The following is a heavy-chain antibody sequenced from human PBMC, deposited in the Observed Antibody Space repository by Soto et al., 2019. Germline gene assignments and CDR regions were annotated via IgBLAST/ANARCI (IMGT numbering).Heavy chain of an antibody. Sequence: PGGSLRLSCAASGFTFSSHWIHWVRQAPGKGLMWVSRVSGDGSITSYVDAVKGRVTISRDNAKNSLYLQMNSLRVEDTAVYYCARDPYFGAIDYWGQGTLVTVSS. D-gene: IGHD3-16*01. CDR1: GFTFSSHW. V-gene: IGHV3-74*01. J-gene: IGHJ4*02. CDR2: VSGDGSIT. CDR3: ARDPYFGAIDY.